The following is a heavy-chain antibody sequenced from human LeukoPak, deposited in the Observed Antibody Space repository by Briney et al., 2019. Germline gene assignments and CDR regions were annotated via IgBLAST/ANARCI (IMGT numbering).Heavy chain of an antibody. CDR2: IIPIFGTA. Sequence: ASVKVSCKASGGTFSSYAISWVRQAPGQGLEWMGGIIPIFGTANYAQKFQGRVTITADESTSTVYMELSSLRSEDTAVYYCARDPVAGRPSYFQHWGQGTLVTVSS. V-gene: IGHV1-69*13. D-gene: IGHD6-19*01. J-gene: IGHJ1*01. CDR3: ARDPVAGRPSYFQH. CDR1: GGTFSSYA.